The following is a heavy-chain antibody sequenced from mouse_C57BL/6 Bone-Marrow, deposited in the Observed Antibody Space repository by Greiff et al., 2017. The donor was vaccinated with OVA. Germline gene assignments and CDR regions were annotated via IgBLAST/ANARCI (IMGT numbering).Heavy chain of an antibody. CDR3: TRVPLGYYFDY. J-gene: IGHJ2*01. Sequence: DVHLVESGEGLVKPGGSLKLSCAASGFTFSSYAMSWVRQTPEKRLEWVAYISSGGDYIYYADTVKGRFTISRDNARNTLYLQMSSLKSEDTAMYYCTRVPLGYYFDYWGQGTTLTVSS. V-gene: IGHV5-9-1*02. CDR1: GFTFSSYA. CDR2: ISSGGDYI. D-gene: IGHD3-1*01.